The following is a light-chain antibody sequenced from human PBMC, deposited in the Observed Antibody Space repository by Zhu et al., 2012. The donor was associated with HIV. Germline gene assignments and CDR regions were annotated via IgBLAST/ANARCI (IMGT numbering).Light chain of an antibody. Sequence: DIQMTQSPSTLSASVGDRVTITCRASQSIGTWLAWYQQKPGKAPKILIYKASSLESEVPSRFSGSGSGTEFTLTISSLQSDDSATYYCQQYNSYSFTFGQGTKLEI. CDR3: QQYNSYSFT. V-gene: IGKV1-5*03. CDR2: KAS. CDR1: QSIGTW. J-gene: IGKJ2*01.